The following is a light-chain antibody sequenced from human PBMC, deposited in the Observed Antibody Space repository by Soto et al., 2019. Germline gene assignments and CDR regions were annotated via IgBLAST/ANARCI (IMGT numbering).Light chain of an antibody. Sequence: DVQMTQSPSTLSAFVGDTVTITCRASQSIDTWLAWYQQKPGKAPKLLIYDVSSLESGVPSRFSGSGSGTEFTLTISSLQPDDSATYYCQQYDSSSTFGGGTKVDIK. CDR3: QQYDSSST. CDR2: DVS. CDR1: QSIDTW. J-gene: IGKJ4*02. V-gene: IGKV1-5*01.